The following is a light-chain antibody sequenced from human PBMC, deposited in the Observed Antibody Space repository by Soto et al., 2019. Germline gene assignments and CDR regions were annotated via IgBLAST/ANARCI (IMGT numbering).Light chain of an antibody. V-gene: IGKV3-15*01. J-gene: IGKJ1*01. CDR1: QTVSSN. CDR3: QQYNNWPPWT. CDR2: DAS. Sequence: EIVLTQSPGTLSLSPGERATLSCRASQTVSSNYLAWYQQKPGQAPRLLIYDASTRATAIPARFSGSGSETEFTLTISSLQSEDSAVYYCQQYNNWPPWTFGQGTKVDIK.